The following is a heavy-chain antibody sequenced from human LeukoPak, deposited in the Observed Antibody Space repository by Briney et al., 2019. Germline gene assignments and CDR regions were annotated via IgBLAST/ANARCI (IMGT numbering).Heavy chain of an antibody. CDR2: ISSNGGTT. CDR3: ARGNYYDSSGYSPFDY. CDR1: EFTFSSYA. Sequence: AGGSLRLSCAASEFTFSSYAMHRVRQAPGKGLEHVSGISSNGGTTYYANSVKGRFTISRDNSKNTLDLQMGNLRAEDMAVYYCARGNYYDSSGYSPFDYWGQGTLVTVSS. D-gene: IGHD3-22*01. V-gene: IGHV3-64*01. J-gene: IGHJ4*02.